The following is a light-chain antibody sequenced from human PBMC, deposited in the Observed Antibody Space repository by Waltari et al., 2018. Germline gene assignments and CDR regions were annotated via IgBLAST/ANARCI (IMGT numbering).Light chain of an antibody. V-gene: IGKV3-11*01. CDR3: QQRLAWPPLT. J-gene: IGKJ4*01. Sequence: EIVLTQSPVTLSLSPGERATLSCRASHNVDKYLAWYQQKPGQAPRLLIYDASNRATGIPARFSGSGSETDCTLTISSLEPEDFAVYYCQQRLAWPPLTFGGGTKVEIK. CDR1: HNVDKY. CDR2: DAS.